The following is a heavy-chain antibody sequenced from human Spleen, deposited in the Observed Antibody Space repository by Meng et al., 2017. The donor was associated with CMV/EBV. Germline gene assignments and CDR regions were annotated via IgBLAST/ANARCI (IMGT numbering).Heavy chain of an antibody. CDR2: IRGKSDKYAT. J-gene: IGHJ4*02. V-gene: IGHV3-73*01. CDR3: TREIDYQLDY. CDR1: GFIFSGAT. Sequence: CATSGFIFSGATMHWVRQASGKGLEWVGRIRGKSDKYATAYAAPGKGRFTISRDDSKNTTYLQMNSLKTEDTAIYYCTREIDYQLDYWGQGTLVTVSS. D-gene: IGHD4/OR15-4a*01.